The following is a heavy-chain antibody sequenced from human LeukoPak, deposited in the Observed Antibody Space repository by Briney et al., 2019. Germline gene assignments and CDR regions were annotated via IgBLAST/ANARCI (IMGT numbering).Heavy chain of an antibody. Sequence: SETLSLTCSVSGFSIGTGYYWAWIRQPPGKGLEWIGSIYHSGTTYYNPSLKSRVTISVDTSKNQFSLKLTSVTAADTAVYYCARGYSSSWYFNWFDPWGQGTLVTVSS. D-gene: IGHD6-13*01. CDR2: IYHSGTT. CDR1: GFSIGTGYY. J-gene: IGHJ5*02. V-gene: IGHV4-38-2*02. CDR3: ARGYSSSWYFNWFDP.